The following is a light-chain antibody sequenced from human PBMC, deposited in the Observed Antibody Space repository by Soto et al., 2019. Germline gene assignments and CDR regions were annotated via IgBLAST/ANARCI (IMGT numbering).Light chain of an antibody. J-gene: IGKJ1*01. CDR3: PKYGS. V-gene: IGKV3-20*01. CDR1: PSVSGSN. Sequence: EIVLTQSPGTLSLSPGERATLSCRASPSVSGSNLAWYQQKPGQAPRLVIYGASSRATGIPDRFSGSGSGTHFTITISRLAPDDLAVYYCPKYGSFGHGTNVDIK. CDR2: GAS.